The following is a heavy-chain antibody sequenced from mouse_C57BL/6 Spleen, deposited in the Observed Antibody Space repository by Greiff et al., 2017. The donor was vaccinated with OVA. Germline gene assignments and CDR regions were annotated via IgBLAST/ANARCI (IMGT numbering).Heavy chain of an antibody. CDR2: INPNNGGT. CDR3: ARSDIYDGDYYAMDD. V-gene: IGHV1-26*01. CDR1: GYTFTDYY. J-gene: IGHJ4*01. Sequence: EVQLQQSGPELVKPGASVKISCKASGYTFTDYYMNWVKQSHGQSLEWIGDINPNNGGTSYNQKFKGKATLTVDKSSSTAYMELRSLTSEDSAVDYCARSDIYDGDYYAMDDWGQGTSVTVSS. D-gene: IGHD2-3*01.